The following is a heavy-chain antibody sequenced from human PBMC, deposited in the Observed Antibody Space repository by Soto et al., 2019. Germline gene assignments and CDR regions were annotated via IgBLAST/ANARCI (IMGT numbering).Heavy chain of an antibody. J-gene: IGHJ5*02. CDR3: ARGRGYCSSTSCLGNWFDP. Sequence: QVQLVQSGAEVKKPGASVKVSCKASGYTFTSYDINWVRQATGQGLEWMGWMNPNSGNTGYAQKFQGRVTMTRNTSISTAYMELSSLRSEDTAVYYCARGRGYCSSTSCLGNWFDPWGQGTLVTVSS. CDR1: GYTFTSYD. D-gene: IGHD2-2*01. CDR2: MNPNSGNT. V-gene: IGHV1-8*01.